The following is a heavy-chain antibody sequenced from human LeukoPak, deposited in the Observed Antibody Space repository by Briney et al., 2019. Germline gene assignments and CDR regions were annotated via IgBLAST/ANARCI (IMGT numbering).Heavy chain of an antibody. CDR3: ARDIHTVTTGRGC. J-gene: IGHJ4*02. V-gene: IGHV3-11*01. CDR1: GFTFTDYY. CDR2: ISTTGTTI. Sequence: GGSLRLSCAASGFTFTDYYMSWIRQAPGKGLEWVSYISTTGTTIYYADSVKGRFSISRDNAKSSLYLQMNSLRAEDTAVYYCARDIHTVTTGRGCWGQGTLVTVSS. D-gene: IGHD4-17*01.